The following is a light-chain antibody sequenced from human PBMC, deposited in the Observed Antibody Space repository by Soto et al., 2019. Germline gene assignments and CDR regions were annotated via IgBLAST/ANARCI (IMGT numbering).Light chain of an antibody. CDR1: SNDVGGYNY. CDR3: SSYTTSSSYV. V-gene: IGLV2-14*01. CDR2: EVS. J-gene: IGLJ1*01. Sequence: HSVLTQPASVSGSPGQSITISCTGSSNDVGGYNYVSWYQQHPGKAPKLILYEVSNRPSGVSHRFSGSKSANTASLTISGLQTEDEADYYCSSYTTSSSYVFGTGTKVTVL.